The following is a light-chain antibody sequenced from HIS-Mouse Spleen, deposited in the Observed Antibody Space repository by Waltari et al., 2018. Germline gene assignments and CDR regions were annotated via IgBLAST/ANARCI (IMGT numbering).Light chain of an antibody. V-gene: IGLV2-23*01. CDR2: EGS. J-gene: IGLJ3*02. Sequence: QSALTQPASGSGSPGPSITISCTGTISDVGSYNLVSWYQQHPGKAPKLMIYEGSKRPSGVSNRFSGSKSGNTASLTISGLQAEDEADYYCCSYAGSSTWVFGGGTKLTVL. CDR3: CSYAGSSTWV. CDR1: ISDVGSYNL.